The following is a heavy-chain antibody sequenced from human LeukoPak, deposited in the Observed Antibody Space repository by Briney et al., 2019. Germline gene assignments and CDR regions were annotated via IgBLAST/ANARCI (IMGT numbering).Heavy chain of an antibody. CDR3: ARRAAAGRGYYGMDA. Sequence: GESLKISCKGSGYSFTSYWISWVRQMPGKGLEWMGRIDPSDSYINYSPSFQGHVTISADKSISTAYLQWSSLKASDTAMYYCARRAAAGRGYYGMDAWGQGTTVTVSS. J-gene: IGHJ6*02. V-gene: IGHV5-10-1*01. D-gene: IGHD6-13*01. CDR2: IDPSDSYI. CDR1: GYSFTSYW.